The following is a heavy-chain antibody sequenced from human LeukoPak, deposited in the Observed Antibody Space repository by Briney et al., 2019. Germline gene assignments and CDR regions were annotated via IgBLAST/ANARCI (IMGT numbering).Heavy chain of an antibody. Sequence: QPGGSLRLSCAASGFTFSSYAMSWVRQAPGKGLEWVSAISGSGGSTYYADSVKGRFTIFRDNSKNTLYLHMNSLRNEDTAVYYCASVDDLDAFAMWGQGTMVTVSS. J-gene: IGHJ3*02. D-gene: IGHD5-12*01. CDR3: ASVDDLDAFAM. CDR1: GFTFSSYA. CDR2: ISGSGGST. V-gene: IGHV3-23*01.